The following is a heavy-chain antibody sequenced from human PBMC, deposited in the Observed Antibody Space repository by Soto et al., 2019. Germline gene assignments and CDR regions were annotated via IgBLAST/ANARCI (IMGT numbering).Heavy chain of an antibody. V-gene: IGHV1-69*13. CDR1: GGTFSSYA. CDR3: ARGFRNYYDSSGYLGY. J-gene: IGHJ4*02. Sequence: SVKVSCKASGGTFSSYAISWVRQAPGQGLEWMGGIIPIFGAANYAQKFQGRVTITADDSTSTAYMELSSLRSEDTAVYYCARGFRNYYDSSGYLGYWGQGTLVTVSS. CDR2: IIPIFGAA. D-gene: IGHD3-22*01.